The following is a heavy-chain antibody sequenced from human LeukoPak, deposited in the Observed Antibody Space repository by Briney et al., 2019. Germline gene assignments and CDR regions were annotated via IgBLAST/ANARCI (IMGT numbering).Heavy chain of an antibody. CDR2: INTDGRST. V-gene: IGHV3-74*01. CDR1: GFTISSYW. Sequence: GGSLRLSCAASGFTISSYWMHWVRQVPGKGLVWVARINTDGRSTSYAESVKGRFTFSRDEAKNTLYLQMNSLRAEDTAVYYCVRDVWGDRDSYFDYWGQGTLVTVSS. D-gene: IGHD2-21*02. J-gene: IGHJ4*02. CDR3: VRDVWGDRDSYFDY.